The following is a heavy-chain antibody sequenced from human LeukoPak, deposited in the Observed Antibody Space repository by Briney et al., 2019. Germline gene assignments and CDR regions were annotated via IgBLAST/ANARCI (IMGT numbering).Heavy chain of an antibody. CDR3: AELGITMIGGV. D-gene: IGHD3-10*02. Sequence: GGSLRLSCAASGFTFSSYEMNWVRQAPGKGLEWVSYISSSGSTIYYADSAKGRFAISRDNAKNSLYLQMNSLRAEDTAVYYCAELGITMIGGVWGKGTTVTISS. CDR1: GFTFSSYE. CDR2: ISSSGSTI. J-gene: IGHJ6*04. V-gene: IGHV3-48*03.